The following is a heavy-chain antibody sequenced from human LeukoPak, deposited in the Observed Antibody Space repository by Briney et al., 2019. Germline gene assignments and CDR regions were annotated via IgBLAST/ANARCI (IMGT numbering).Heavy chain of an antibody. D-gene: IGHD3-3*01. CDR3: ARAGGFFSPFGY. J-gene: IGHJ4*02. V-gene: IGHV4-31*03. CDR2: IYYSGST. Sequence: SETLSLTCTVSGGSISSGGYYWSWIRQHPGKGLEWIGYIYYSGSTYYNPSLKSRVTISVDTSKNQFSLKLSSVTAADTAEYYCARAGGFFSPFGYWGQGTLVTVSS. CDR1: GGSISSGGYY.